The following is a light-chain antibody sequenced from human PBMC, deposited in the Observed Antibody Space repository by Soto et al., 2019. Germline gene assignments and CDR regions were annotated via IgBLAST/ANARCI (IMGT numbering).Light chain of an antibody. CDR1: QSVSSW. Sequence: DIQMTQSPSTLSASVGDRVTITCRASQSVSSWLAWYQQKPGKAPKLLIYKSSSLEGGVPSRFSGSGSGTEFTLTISRLQPDDFATYYCQQYSNYPYTFGQGTNLEIK. CDR3: QQYSNYPYT. V-gene: IGKV1-5*03. J-gene: IGKJ2*01. CDR2: KSS.